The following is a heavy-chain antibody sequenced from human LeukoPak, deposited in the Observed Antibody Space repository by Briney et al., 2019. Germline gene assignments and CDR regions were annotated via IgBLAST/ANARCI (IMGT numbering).Heavy chain of an antibody. V-gene: IGHV3-23*01. Sequence: PGGSLRLSCAASGFTFSSYAMSWVRQAPGKGLEWVSANSGSGGSTYYADSVKGRFTISRDNSKNTLYLQMNSLRAEDTAVYYCAHISSSWPDYWGQGTLVTVSS. CDR2: NSGSGGST. CDR3: AHISSSWPDY. D-gene: IGHD6-13*01. J-gene: IGHJ4*02. CDR1: GFTFSSYA.